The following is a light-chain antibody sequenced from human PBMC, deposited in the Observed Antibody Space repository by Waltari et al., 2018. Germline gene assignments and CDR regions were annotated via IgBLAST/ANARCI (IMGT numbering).Light chain of an antibody. CDR2: GNS. CDR1: SSNIGAGYD. CDR3: QSYDSSLSGSWV. V-gene: IGLV1-40*01. Sequence: QSVLTQPPSVSGAPGQRVTISCTGSSSNIGAGYDVHWYQQLPGTAPKLLIYGNSNRPSGVPDRFAGSKSGTAASRAITGLQAEEEADYYCQSYDSSLSGSWVFGGGTKLTVL. J-gene: IGLJ3*02.